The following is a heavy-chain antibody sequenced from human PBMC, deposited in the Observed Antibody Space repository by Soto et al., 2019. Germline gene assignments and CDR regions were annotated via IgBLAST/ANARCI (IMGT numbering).Heavy chain of an antibody. Sequence: QVQLVESGGGVVQPGRSLRLSCAASGFTFSTYAMHWVRQAPGKGLEWVALISFDGSNKYSADSVQGRFTISRDNSKNTLYLQMNSLRAEDTAVYYCAKDLDMYNSYYFDYLGQGTLVTVSS. CDR1: GFTFSTYA. J-gene: IGHJ4*02. CDR3: AKDLDMYNSYYFDY. CDR2: ISFDGSNK. V-gene: IGHV3-30*18. D-gene: IGHD1-20*01.